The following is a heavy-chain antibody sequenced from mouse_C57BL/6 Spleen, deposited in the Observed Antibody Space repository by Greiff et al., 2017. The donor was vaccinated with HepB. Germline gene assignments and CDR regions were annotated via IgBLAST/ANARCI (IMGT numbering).Heavy chain of an antibody. D-gene: IGHD2-4*01. CDR2: IRSKSNNYAT. CDR3: VRHDYDGYFDV. Sequence: EVQGVESGGGLVQPKGSLKLSCAASGFSFNTYAMNWVRQAPGKGLEWVARIRSKSNNYATYYADSVKDRFTISRDDSESMIYLQMNNLKTEDTAMYYCVRHDYDGYFDVWGTGTTVTVSS. J-gene: IGHJ1*03. CDR1: GFSFNTYA. V-gene: IGHV10-1*01.